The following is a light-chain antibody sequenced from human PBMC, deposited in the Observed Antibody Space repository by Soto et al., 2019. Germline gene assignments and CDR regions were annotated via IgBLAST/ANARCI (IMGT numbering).Light chain of an antibody. V-gene: IGKV3-20*01. CDR2: GAS. CDR1: QSVSSNY. CDR3: QHYGAAPYT. J-gene: IGKJ2*01. Sequence: EIVLTQSPGTLSLSPGERDTLSCRASQSVSSNYLAWYQQKPGQAPRLLIYGASSRATGIPDRFSGSGSGTDFTLTISRLEPEDFAVYFCQHYGAAPYTFGQGTKLDIK.